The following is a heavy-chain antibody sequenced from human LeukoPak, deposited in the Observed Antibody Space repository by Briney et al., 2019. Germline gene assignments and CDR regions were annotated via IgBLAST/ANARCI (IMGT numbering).Heavy chain of an antibody. CDR2: VSYSGRP. J-gene: IGHJ4*02. CDR3: ARQKVATRLFDY. V-gene: IGHV4-39*01. D-gene: IGHD5-12*01. CDR1: GGSVGSSPYY. Sequence: SETLSLTCTVSGGSVGSSPYYWAWVRQPPGRELDWIGSVSYSGRPSYTPSLESRVTISVDTSKNQFSLKLSSVTAADTSVYYCARQKVATRLFDYWGQGTLVTVSS.